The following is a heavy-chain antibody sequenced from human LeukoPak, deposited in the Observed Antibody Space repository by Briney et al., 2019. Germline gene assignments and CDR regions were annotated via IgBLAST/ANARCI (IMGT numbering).Heavy chain of an antibody. CDR3: AKGSGWYV. V-gene: IGHV3-23*01. CDR1: GFTLSSSS. Sequence: GGSLRLSCAASGFTLSSSSMSWVPQAPGEGLEWVSVISGSGGSTDYADSVKGRFTISRDNSNNTLYLQMNSLRAEDAAVYYCAKGSGWYVWGQGTLVTVSS. CDR2: ISGSGGST. D-gene: IGHD6-19*01. J-gene: IGHJ4*02.